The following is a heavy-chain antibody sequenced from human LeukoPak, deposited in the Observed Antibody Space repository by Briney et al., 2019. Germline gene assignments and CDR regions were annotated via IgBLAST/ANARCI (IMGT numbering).Heavy chain of an antibody. CDR3: ARGDSSGHPAFDY. Sequence: SETLSLTCSVSGGFNTHYYWTWIRQPPGKGLEWIGYFYNSGSTNYNPSLKSRVTISVDTSKNQFSLKLTSVTAADTAVYYCARGDSSGHPAFDYWGQGTLVTVSS. V-gene: IGHV4-59*01. J-gene: IGHJ4*02. CDR2: FYNSGST. D-gene: IGHD3-22*01. CDR1: GGFNTHYY.